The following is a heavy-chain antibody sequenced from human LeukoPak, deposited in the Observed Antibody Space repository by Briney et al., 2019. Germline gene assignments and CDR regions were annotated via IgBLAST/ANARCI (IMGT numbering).Heavy chain of an antibody. CDR3: ARMYRSSMSALDV. Sequence: PGRSLRLSCAASGFTFSSYAMHLVRQAPGKGPEWVAVISYDGSNKYYADSVKGRFTISRDNSKNTLYLQMNSLRAEDTAVYYCARMYRSSMSALDVWGQGTTVTVSS. CDR1: GFTFSSYA. V-gene: IGHV3-30-3*01. CDR2: ISYDGSNK. D-gene: IGHD6-6*01. J-gene: IGHJ6*02.